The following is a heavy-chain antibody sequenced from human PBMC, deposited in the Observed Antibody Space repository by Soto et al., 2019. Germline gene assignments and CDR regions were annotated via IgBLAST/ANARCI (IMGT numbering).Heavy chain of an antibody. D-gene: IGHD3-22*01. V-gene: IGHV4-34*12. CDR2: IFHGGRT. Sequence: SETLSLTCVVYGGSFSAYYWSWIRQPPGKGLEWIGTIFHGGRTNYSPSLKSRVTISVDTSKNQFSLELSSVTAADTAVYYCARPHYQSNTFYFYFDYWSQGTLVTVSS. J-gene: IGHJ4*02. CDR3: ARPHYQSNTFYFYFDY. CDR1: GGSFSAYY.